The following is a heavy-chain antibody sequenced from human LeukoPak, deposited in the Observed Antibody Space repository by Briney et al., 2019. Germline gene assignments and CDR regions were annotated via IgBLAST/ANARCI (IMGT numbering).Heavy chain of an antibody. CDR1: GGSISSYY. Sequence: SETLSLTCTVSGGSISSYYWSWIRQPPGKGLEWIGYICYSGSTNYNPSLKSRVTISVDMSKNQFSLKLSSVTAADTAVYYCARGDSSGYENAFDIWGQGTMVTVSS. CDR2: ICYSGST. D-gene: IGHD3-22*01. J-gene: IGHJ3*02. V-gene: IGHV4-59*01. CDR3: ARGDSSGYENAFDI.